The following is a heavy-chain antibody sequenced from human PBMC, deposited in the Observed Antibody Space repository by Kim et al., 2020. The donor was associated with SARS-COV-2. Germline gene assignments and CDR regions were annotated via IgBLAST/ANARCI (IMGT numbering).Heavy chain of an antibody. CDR1: GGSFSGYN. Sequence: SETLSLTCAVSGGSFSGYNWSWISQPPGKGLEWIGEINHSGSTNYNPSLKSRVAISVDTSKTQFSLRLSSVTAADTAVYYCARGDYYYDSRLVYWGQGTLVTVSS. D-gene: IGHD3-22*01. V-gene: IGHV4-34*01. J-gene: IGHJ4*02. CDR2: INHSGST. CDR3: ARGDYYYDSRLVY.